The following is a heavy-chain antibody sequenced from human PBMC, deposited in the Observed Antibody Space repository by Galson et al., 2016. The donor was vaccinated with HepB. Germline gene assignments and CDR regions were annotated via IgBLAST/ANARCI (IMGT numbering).Heavy chain of an antibody. J-gene: IGHJ4*02. Sequence: SLRLSCAASGFTFRSYGMHWVRQAPGKGPEWVGVIWYDGTVKYYADSLKGRFTISRDNSNNMLYLQMTSLRVEDTAVYYCGREFKDSVNWNALDYWGQGTLVSVSS. V-gene: IGHV3-33*01. CDR1: GFTFRSYG. D-gene: IGHD1-1*01. CDR3: GREFKDSVNWNALDY. CDR2: IWYDGTVK.